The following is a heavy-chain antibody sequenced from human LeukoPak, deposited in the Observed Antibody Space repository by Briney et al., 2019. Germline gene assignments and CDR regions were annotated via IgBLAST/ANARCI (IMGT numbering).Heavy chain of an antibody. J-gene: IGHJ6*03. V-gene: IGHV3-7*01. D-gene: IGHD3-3*01. Sequence: GGSLRLSCAASGVTFSNYWMTWVRQAPGKGLEWVADIKQDGSEKLYVNSVRGRFTISRDNAKMSLFLQMNSLRAEDTAVYYCARDNGVVHGVYYMDVWGKGTTVTVS. CDR3: ARDNGVVHGVYYMDV. CDR1: GVTFSNYW. CDR2: IKQDGSEK.